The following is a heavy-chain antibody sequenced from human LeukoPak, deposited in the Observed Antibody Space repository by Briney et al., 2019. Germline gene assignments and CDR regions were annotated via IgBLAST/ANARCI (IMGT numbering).Heavy chain of an antibody. V-gene: IGHV4-34*01. Sequence: SSETLSLTCAVYGGSFSGYYWSWIRHPPGKGLEWIGEINHSGSTNYNPSLKRRVTISVDTSKNQFSLKLSSVTAADTAVYYCAHSSSWYGSDFDYWGQGTLVTVPS. CDR2: INHSGST. CDR1: GGSFSGYY. D-gene: IGHD6-13*01. J-gene: IGHJ4*02. CDR3: AHSSSWYGSDFDY.